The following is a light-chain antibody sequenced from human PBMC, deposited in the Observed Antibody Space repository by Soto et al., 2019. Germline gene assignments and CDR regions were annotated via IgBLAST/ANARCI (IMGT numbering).Light chain of an antibody. Sequence: QSVLPQPPSASGSPGQSVTISCTGTSSDVDGYNFVSWYQQHPGKAPKLMIYEVIKRPSGVPDRFSGSKSGNTASLTVSGLQAEDEADYYCCSYAGSNNYVFGTGTKVTVL. CDR3: CSYAGSNNYV. V-gene: IGLV2-8*01. CDR2: EVI. CDR1: SSDVDGYNF. J-gene: IGLJ1*01.